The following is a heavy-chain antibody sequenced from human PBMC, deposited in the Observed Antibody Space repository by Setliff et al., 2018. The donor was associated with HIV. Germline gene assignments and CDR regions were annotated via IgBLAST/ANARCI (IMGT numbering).Heavy chain of an antibody. D-gene: IGHD5-18*01. J-gene: IGHJ4*02. CDR2: IYTSGST. CDR3: ARDRYSYGRSYFAY. CDR1: GGSISSGTDY. Sequence: SETLSLTCSVPGGSISSGTDYWSWIRQPAGKGLEWIGRIYTSGSTNYNPSLKSRVTISVDTSKNQFSLKLSSVTAADTAVYYCARDRYSYGRSYFAYWGQGTLVTVSS. V-gene: IGHV4-61*02.